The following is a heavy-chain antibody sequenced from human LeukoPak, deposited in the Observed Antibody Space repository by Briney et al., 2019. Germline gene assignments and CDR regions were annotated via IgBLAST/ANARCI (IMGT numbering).Heavy chain of an antibody. Sequence: SETLSLTCTVSGVSIISSNYYWGRFRQPPGKSLEWIASVFYTGNTRHNPSLKSRVTISVDTSKNEFSLNLSSVTAEDTAVYYCARRLGSSADGILKNYFDYWGQGTLVTVSS. V-gene: IGHV4-39*01. J-gene: IGHJ4*02. CDR3: ARRLGSSADGILKNYFDY. CDR1: GVSIISSNYY. CDR2: VFYTGNT. D-gene: IGHD6-13*01.